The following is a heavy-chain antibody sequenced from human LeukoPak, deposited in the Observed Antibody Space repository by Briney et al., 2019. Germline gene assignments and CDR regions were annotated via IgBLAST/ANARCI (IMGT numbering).Heavy chain of an antibody. CDR3: AKRGVVIRVFLVGFHKEAYYFDS. D-gene: IGHD3-10*01. CDR2: ISDSGGST. J-gene: IGHJ4*02. CDR1: GITLGNYG. Sequence: GGSLRLSCAVSGITLGNYGMSWVRQPPGKGLEWVAGISDSGGSTNYADSVKGRFTISRDTPRNTLYLQMSSLRAEDTAVYFCAKRGVVIRVFLVGFHKEAYYFDSWGRGALVTVSS. V-gene: IGHV3-23*01.